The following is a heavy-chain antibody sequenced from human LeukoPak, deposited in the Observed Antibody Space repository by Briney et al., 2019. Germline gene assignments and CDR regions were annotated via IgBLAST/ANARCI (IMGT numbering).Heavy chain of an antibody. D-gene: IGHD6-19*01. V-gene: IGHV4-59*02. J-gene: IGHJ6*02. CDR3: ARDDYSSGWSESGKFPYYQYNGMDV. Sequence: SETLSLTCSVSGGSVTSDYWSWVRQSPGKGLEWIGYIYYRGSTNYNPPLKSRATISVDTSKNQISLRLRSVTAADTAVYYCARDDYSSGWSESGKFPYYQYNGMDVWGQGTTVIVSS. CDR1: GGSVTSDY. CDR2: IYYRGST.